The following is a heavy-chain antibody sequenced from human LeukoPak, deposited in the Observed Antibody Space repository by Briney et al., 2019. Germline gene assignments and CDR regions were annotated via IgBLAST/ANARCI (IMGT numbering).Heavy chain of an antibody. CDR3: ARVDDSSGYRSWYFDY. V-gene: IGHV1-2*02. Sequence: ASVKVSCKASGYSFTGYYMHWVRQAPGQGLEWMGWINPNSGGTNYAQKFQGRVTMTRDTSISTACMELSRLRSDATADDTAVYYCARVDDSSGYRSWYFDYWGQGTLLTVSS. D-gene: IGHD3-22*01. J-gene: IGHJ4*02. CDR2: INPNSGGT. CDR1: GYSFTGYY.